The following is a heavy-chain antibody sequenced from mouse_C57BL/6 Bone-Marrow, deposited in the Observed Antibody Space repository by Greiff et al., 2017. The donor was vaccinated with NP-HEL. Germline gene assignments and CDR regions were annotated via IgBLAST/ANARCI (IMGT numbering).Heavy chain of an antibody. CDR1: GFSLTSYG. CDR2: IWSGGST. J-gene: IGHJ4*01. V-gene: IGHV2-2*01. D-gene: IGHD1-1*01. Sequence: VQLVESGPGLVQPSQSLSITCTVSGFSLTSYGVHWVRQSPGKGLEWLGVIWSGGSTDYNAAFISRLSISKDNSKSQVFFKMNSLQADDTAIYYCARNPNYYGSRYYYAMDYWGQGTSVTVSS. CDR3: ARNPNYYGSRYYYAMDY.